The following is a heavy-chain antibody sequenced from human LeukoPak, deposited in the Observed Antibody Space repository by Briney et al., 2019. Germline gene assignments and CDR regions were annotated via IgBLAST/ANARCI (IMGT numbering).Heavy chain of an antibody. CDR3: ARGYDSCSWYGEGADYYYGMDV. CDR2: ISAYNGNT. CDR1: GYTFTGYY. J-gene: IGHJ6*02. Sequence: ASVKVSCKASGYTFTGYYMHWVRQAPGQGLEWMGWISAYNGNTNYAQKLQGRVTMTTDTSTSTAYMELRSLRSDDAAVYYCARGYDSCSWYGEGADYYYGMDVWGQGTTVTVSS. D-gene: IGHD6-13*01. V-gene: IGHV1-18*04.